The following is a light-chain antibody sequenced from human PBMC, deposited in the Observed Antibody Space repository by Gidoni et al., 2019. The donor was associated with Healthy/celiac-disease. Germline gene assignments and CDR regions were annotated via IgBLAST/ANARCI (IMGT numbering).Light chain of an antibody. CDR1: ALPKQF. CDR2: KDS. J-gene: IGLJ3*02. CDR3: QSADSSGTYYWV. V-gene: IGLV3-25*03. Sequence: SYELTQPPSVSVSPGQTARITCSGDALPKQFAYWYQQKPGQAPVLVIYKDSERPSGTPERFSGSSSGTTVTLTISGVQAEDEADYYCQSADSSGTYYWVFGGGTKLTVL.